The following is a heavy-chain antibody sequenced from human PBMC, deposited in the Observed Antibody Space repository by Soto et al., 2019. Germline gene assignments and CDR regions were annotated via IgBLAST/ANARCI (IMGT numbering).Heavy chain of an antibody. CDR1: GGTFSSYT. Sequence: SVKVSCKASGGTFSSYTISWVRQAPGQGLEWMGRIIPILGIANYAQKFQGRVTITADKSTSTAYMELSSLRSEDTVGYYCASPGYIGATDYYYYAMDVWG. V-gene: IGHV1-69*02. CDR2: IIPILGIA. CDR3: ASPGYIGATDYYYYAMDV. D-gene: IGHD5-12*01. J-gene: IGHJ6*01.